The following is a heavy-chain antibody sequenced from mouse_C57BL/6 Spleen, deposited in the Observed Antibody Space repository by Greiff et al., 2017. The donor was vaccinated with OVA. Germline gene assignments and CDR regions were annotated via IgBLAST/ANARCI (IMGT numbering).Heavy chain of an antibody. Sequence: DVKLQESGEGLVKPGGSLKLSCAASGFTFSSYAMSWVRQTPEKRLEWVAYISSGGDYIYYADTVKGRFTISRDNARNTLYLQMSSLKSEDTAMYYCTRADYDVYYFDYWGQGTTLTVSS. CDR2: ISSGGDYI. V-gene: IGHV5-9-1*02. CDR1: GFTFSSYA. D-gene: IGHD2-4*01. CDR3: TRADYDVYYFDY. J-gene: IGHJ2*01.